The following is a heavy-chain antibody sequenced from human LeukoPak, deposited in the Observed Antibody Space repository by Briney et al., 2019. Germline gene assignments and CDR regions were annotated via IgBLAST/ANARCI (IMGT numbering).Heavy chain of an antibody. CDR1: GFTFSNYG. Sequence: PGGSLRLSCAASGFTFSNYGMHWVRQAPGKGLEWVTVISYDGSYQYYADSVKGRFTISRDNSKNTLYLQMNGLRAEDTAVYYCAKLCVDSSGYYYVQDAFDIWGQGTMVTVSS. CDR2: ISYDGSYQ. CDR3: AKLCVDSSGYYYVQDAFDI. J-gene: IGHJ3*02. D-gene: IGHD3-22*01. V-gene: IGHV3-30*18.